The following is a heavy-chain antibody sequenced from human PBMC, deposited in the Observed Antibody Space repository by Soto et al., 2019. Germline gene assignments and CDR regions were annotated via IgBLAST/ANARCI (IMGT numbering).Heavy chain of an antibody. CDR2: IYYSGST. CDR1: GGSISSSSYY. V-gene: IGHV4-39*01. J-gene: IGHJ4*02. CDR3: ARHVTGGWELPLDY. Sequence: SETLSLTCTVSGGSISSSSYYWGWIRQPPGKGLEWIGSIYYSGSTYYNPSLKSRVTISVDTSKNQFSLKLSSVTAADTAVYYCARHVTGGWELPLDYWGQGTLVTVSS. D-gene: IGHD1-26*01.